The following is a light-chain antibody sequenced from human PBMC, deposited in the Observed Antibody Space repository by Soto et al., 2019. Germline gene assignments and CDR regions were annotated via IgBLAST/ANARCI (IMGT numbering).Light chain of an antibody. Sequence: IVLTQSPATLSVSTGERATLSCRASQSVSSDLAWYQQKPGQAPRLLIYVASNRATGIPARFSGTGSGTEFTLTISSLQSEDFAVYYCQHYDNWPPRTFGQGTKVAIK. J-gene: IGKJ1*01. CDR3: QHYDNWPPRT. V-gene: IGKV3-15*01. CDR1: QSVSSD. CDR2: VAS.